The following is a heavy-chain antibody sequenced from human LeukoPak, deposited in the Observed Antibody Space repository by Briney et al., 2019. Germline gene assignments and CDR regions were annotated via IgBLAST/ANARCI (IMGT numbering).Heavy chain of an antibody. D-gene: IGHD5-24*01. V-gene: IGHV4-39*07. Sequence: SETLSLTCTVSGGSISSSSYYWGWIRQPPGKGLEWIGSIYYSGSTYYNPSLKSRVTISVDTSKNQFSLKLSSVTAADTAVYYCARDLGVRDGYKTGWFDPWGQGTLVTVSS. J-gene: IGHJ5*02. CDR1: GGSISSSSYY. CDR3: ARDLGVRDGYKTGWFDP. CDR2: IYYSGST.